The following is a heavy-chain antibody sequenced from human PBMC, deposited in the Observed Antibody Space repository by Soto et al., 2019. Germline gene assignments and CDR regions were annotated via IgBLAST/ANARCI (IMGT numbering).Heavy chain of an antibody. J-gene: IGHJ3*02. CDR2: ISFDSSTA. V-gene: IGHV3-30*09. Sequence: QAQLVETGGGVVQPGRTLRLSCSASGFTFSDYPMHWVRQAPGKGLEWVASISFDSSTAVSADSATGRFAISRDNSKNTLDLQMHRLTPEATAVYFRARPRWDRASYFYPCDMWGQGTMVTVST. CDR1: GFTFSDYP. CDR3: ARPRWDRASYFYPCDM. D-gene: IGHD1-26*01.